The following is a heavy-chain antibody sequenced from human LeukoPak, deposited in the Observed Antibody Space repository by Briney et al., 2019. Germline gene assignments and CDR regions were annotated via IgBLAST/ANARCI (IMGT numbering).Heavy chain of an antibody. J-gene: IGHJ4*02. CDR2: IYYSGST. CDR3: ARHVRGGMIVVD. D-gene: IGHD3-22*01. CDR1: GGSISSSSYY. Sequence: PSETLSLTCTVSGGSISSSSYYWGWIRQPPGKGLEWIGSIYYSGSTYYNPSLKSRVTISVDTSKNQFSLKLSPVTAADTAVYYCARHVRGGMIVVDWGQGTLVTVSS. V-gene: IGHV4-39*01.